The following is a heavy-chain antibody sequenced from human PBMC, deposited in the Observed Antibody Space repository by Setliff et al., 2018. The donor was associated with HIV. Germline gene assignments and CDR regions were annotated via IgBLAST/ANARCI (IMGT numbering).Heavy chain of an antibody. D-gene: IGHD6-19*01. CDR3: ARVSVDSSGWYGQKSDPKDAFDI. Sequence: SETLSLTCTVSGGSISSYYWSWIRQPAGKGLEWIGRIYTSGSTNYNPSLKSRVAMSVDTSKNQFSLKLSSVTAADTAVYYCARVSVDSSGWYGQKSDPKDAFDIWGQGTMVTVSS. V-gene: IGHV4-4*07. CDR2: IYTSGST. J-gene: IGHJ3*02. CDR1: GGSISSYY.